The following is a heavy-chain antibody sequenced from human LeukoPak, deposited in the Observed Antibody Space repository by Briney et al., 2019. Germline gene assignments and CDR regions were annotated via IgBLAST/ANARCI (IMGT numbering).Heavy chain of an antibody. D-gene: IGHD3-22*01. V-gene: IGHV3-66*01. J-gene: IGHJ4*02. CDR3: ARDRVGDYYDSSGYPFGY. CDR2: IYSGGST. Sequence: GGSLRLSCAASGFTVSSNYMSWVRQAPGKGLEWVSVIYSGGSTYYADSVKGRFTLSRDNAKNSLYLQMNSLRAEDTAVYYCARDRVGDYYDSSGYPFGYWGQGTLVTVSS. CDR1: GFTVSSNY.